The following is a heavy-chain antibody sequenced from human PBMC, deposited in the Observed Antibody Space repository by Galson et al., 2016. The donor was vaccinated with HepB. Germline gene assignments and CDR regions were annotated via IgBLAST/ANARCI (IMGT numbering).Heavy chain of an antibody. D-gene: IGHD1-14*01. J-gene: IGHJ6*04. CDR1: GFTFTNYD. V-gene: IGHV3-23*01. Sequence: SLRISCAASGFTFTNYDMNWVRQAPGKGLEWVSTISTGGGAPYYPASVKGRFTISRDNSKSTLYLQMSRLRVEDTALYYCARGNHLDVWGRGTTVTVSS. CDR2: ISTGGGAP. CDR3: ARGNHLDV.